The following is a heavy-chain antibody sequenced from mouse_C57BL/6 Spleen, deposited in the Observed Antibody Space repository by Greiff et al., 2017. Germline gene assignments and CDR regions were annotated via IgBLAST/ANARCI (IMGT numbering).Heavy chain of an antibody. D-gene: IGHD1-1*02. CDR2: IDPSDSYT. V-gene: IGHV1-59*01. Sequence: QVQLQQPGAELVRPGTSVKLSCKASGYTFTSYWMHWVKQRPGQGLEWIGVIDPSDSYTNYNQKFKGKATLTVDPSSSTAYMQLSSLTSEDSAVYYWAGLRGGCYEGYWGQGTTLTVSS. CDR3: AGLRGGCYEGY. J-gene: IGHJ2*01. CDR1: GYTFTSYW.